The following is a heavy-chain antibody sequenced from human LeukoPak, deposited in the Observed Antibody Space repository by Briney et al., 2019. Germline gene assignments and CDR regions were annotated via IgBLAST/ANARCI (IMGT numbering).Heavy chain of an antibody. CDR1: GGSISSYY. D-gene: IGHD3-22*01. CDR3: ARGVMGYYASSGYRWSD. J-gene: IGHJ4*02. Sequence: PSETLSLTCTVSGGSISSYYWSWLRQPPGMGLEWIGYIYYSGSTNYNPSLKSRVTISVDTSKNQFSLKLSSVTAADTAVYYCARGVMGYYASSGYRWSDWGQGTLVTVSS. V-gene: IGHV4-59*01. CDR2: IYYSGST.